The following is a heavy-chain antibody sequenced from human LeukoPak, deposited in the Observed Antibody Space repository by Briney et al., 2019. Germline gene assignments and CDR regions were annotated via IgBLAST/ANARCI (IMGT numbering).Heavy chain of an antibody. CDR3: ARIFKGGRYFDY. J-gene: IGHJ4*02. CDR2: IYYSGST. D-gene: IGHD3-16*01. Sequence: PSETLSLTCTVSGGSISSYYWSWIRQPPGKGLEWIGYIYYSGSTNYNPSLKSRVTISVDTSKNQFSLKLSSVTAADTAVYYCARIFKGGRYFDYWGQGLLVTVSS. V-gene: IGHV4-59*01. CDR1: GGSISSYY.